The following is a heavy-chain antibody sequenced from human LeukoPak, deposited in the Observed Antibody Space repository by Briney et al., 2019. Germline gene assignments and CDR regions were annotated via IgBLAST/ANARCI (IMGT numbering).Heavy chain of an antibody. Sequence: GGSLRLSCAASGFTFSSYSMNWVRQAPGKGLEWVSYISSSSSTIYYADSVKGRFTISRDNAKNSLYLQMNRLRDEDTAVYFCARYPDFAGDCMDVWGQGTTVTVSS. CDR3: ARYPDFAGDCMDV. CDR2: ISSSSSTI. V-gene: IGHV3-48*02. J-gene: IGHJ6*02. CDR1: GFTFSSYS. D-gene: IGHD2-21*01.